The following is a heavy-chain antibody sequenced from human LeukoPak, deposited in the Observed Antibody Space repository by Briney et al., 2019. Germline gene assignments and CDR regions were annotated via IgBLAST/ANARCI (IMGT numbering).Heavy chain of an antibody. J-gene: IGHJ4*02. Sequence: GGSLRLSCAASGFTFSSYSMNWVRQAPGKGLEWVSSISSSSYIYYADSVKGRFTISRDNAKNSLNLQMNSLRAEDTAVYYCARWFPDSNSVDYWGQGTLVTVSS. CDR2: ISSSSYI. D-gene: IGHD3-10*01. CDR3: ARWFPDSNSVDY. CDR1: GFTFSSYS. V-gene: IGHV3-21*01.